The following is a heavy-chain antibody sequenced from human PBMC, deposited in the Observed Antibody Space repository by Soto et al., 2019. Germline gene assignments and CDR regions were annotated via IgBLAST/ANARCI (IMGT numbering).Heavy chain of an antibody. V-gene: IGHV5-51*01. J-gene: IGHJ4*02. CDR2: INPGDSDT. CDR1: GFSFSKYK. CDR3: ARGSPKRVNDY. Sequence: GESLKISCEGSGFSFSKYKIGWVRQMPGKGLEWMGIINPGDSDTRYSPSFQGQVTISADKSISTAYLQWSSLKASDTAMYYCARGSPKRVNDYWGQGTLVTVSS.